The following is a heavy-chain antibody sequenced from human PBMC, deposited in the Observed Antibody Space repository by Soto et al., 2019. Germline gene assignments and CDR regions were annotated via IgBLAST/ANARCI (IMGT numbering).Heavy chain of an antibody. CDR2: ISGRTNYT. CDR3: ARRRGEWVSSALYNWFEP. V-gene: IGHV3-11*06. CDR1: GFTFNDIY. Sequence: GGSLRLSCTASGFTFNDIYMTWIRQAPGKGLEWISHISGRTNYTKYTDSVKRRFSISRDNAKNSLYLQMDSLRVEDTAIYYCARRRGEWVSSALYNWFEPWGQGTLVTV. D-gene: IGHD3-10*01. J-gene: IGHJ5*02.